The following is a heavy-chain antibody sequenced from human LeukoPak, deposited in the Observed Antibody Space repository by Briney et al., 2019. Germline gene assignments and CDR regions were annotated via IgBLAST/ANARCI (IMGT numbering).Heavy chain of an antibody. CDR2: IYTSGST. V-gene: IGHV4-4*07. Sequence: SETLSLTCTVSAGSISSYYWSWIRQPAGKGLEWIGRIYTSGSTNHNPSLKSRVTMSVDTSKNQFSLKLSSVTAADTAVYYCARLGLGITWFDPWGQGTLVTVSS. J-gene: IGHJ5*02. CDR3: ARLGLGITWFDP. D-gene: IGHD7-27*01. CDR1: AGSISSYY.